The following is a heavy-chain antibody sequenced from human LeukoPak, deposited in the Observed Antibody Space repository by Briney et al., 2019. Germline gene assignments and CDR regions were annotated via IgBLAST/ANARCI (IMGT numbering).Heavy chain of an antibody. V-gene: IGHV3-7*01. D-gene: IGHD3-10*01. CDR3: ASSYGSGSYPFDY. Sequence: PGGSLRLSCAASGFTFSSYWMSWVRQAPGKGLEWVANIKQDGSEKYYVDSVKGRFTISRDNAKNSLYLQMNSLRAEDTAVYYCASSYGSGSYPFDYWGQGTLVTVSS. J-gene: IGHJ4*02. CDR1: GFTFSSYW. CDR2: IKQDGSEK.